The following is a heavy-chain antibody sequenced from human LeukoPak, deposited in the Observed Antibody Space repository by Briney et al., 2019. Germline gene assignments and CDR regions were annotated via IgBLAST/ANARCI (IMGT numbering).Heavy chain of an antibody. CDR2: IFYSGST. D-gene: IGHD6-19*01. CDR1: GGPISSTKYF. V-gene: IGHV4-39*01. J-gene: IGHJ4*02. CDR3: ARLYYSGWNYFDY. Sequence: SETLSLTCTVSGGPISSTKYFWGWIRQPPGKGLEWIGNIFYSGSTHYNTSLKSRLAISVDASKNQFSLKLSSVAAADTAVYYCARLYYSGWNYFDYWGQGTLVTASS.